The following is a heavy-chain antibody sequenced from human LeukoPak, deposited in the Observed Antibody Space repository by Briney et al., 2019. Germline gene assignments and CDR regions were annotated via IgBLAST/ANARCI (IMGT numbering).Heavy chain of an antibody. J-gene: IGHJ5*02. CDR3: ARDDYGGLKFDP. D-gene: IGHD4-23*01. CDR2: TYFRSKWYN. CDR1: GDSVSSKSAA. Sequence: SQTLPLTRAISGDSVSSKSAAWNWIRQSPSGGLEWLGMTYFRSKWYNDYAISVKSRITINPDTSKNQFSLQLNSVTPEDTAVYYCARDDYGGLKFDPWGQGTLVTVSS. V-gene: IGHV6-1*01.